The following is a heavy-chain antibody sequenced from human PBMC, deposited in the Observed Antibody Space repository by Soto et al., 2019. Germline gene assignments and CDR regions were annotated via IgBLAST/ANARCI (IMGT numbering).Heavy chain of an antibody. D-gene: IGHD2-2*01. J-gene: IGHJ4*02. CDR2: ISSSSTI. CDR3: ARDRDIVVVPAATPFDY. V-gene: IGHV3-48*01. Sequence: EVQLVESGGGLVQPGGSLRLSCAASGFTFSSYSMNWVRQAPGKGLEWVSYISSSSTIYYADSVKGRFTISRDNAKNSLYLQMNSLRAEDTAVYYCARDRDIVVVPAATPFDYWGQGTLVTVSS. CDR1: GFTFSSYS.